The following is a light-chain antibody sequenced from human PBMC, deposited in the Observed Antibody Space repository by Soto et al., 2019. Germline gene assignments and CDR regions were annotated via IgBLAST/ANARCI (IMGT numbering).Light chain of an antibody. CDR3: LQDYDYPWT. J-gene: IGKJ1*01. CDR1: QGIRND. CDR2: GAS. Sequence: AIQMTQSPSSLSAFIGDRVTITCRASQGIRNDVGWYQQKPGKAPTLLIYGASTLHSGVPSRFSGSGSGTYFTLTISRLQPEDFATYHCLQDYDYPWTFGQGTKVEVK. V-gene: IGKV1-6*02.